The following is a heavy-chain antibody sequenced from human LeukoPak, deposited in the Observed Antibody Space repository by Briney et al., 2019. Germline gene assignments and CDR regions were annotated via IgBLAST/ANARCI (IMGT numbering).Heavy chain of an antibody. J-gene: IGHJ4*02. Sequence: RSSETLSLTCTVSGGSISSGGYYWSWIRQHPGKGLEWIGYIYYSGSTYYNPSLKSRVTISVDTSKNQFSLKLSSVTAADTAVYYCARGAYSSGWAYFDHWGQGTLVTVSS. CDR2: IYYSGST. D-gene: IGHD6-19*01. CDR1: GGSISSGGYY. V-gene: IGHV4-31*03. CDR3: ARGAYSSGWAYFDH.